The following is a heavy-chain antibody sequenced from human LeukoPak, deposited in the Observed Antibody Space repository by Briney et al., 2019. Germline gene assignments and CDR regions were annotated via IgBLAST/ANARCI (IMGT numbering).Heavy chain of an antibody. Sequence: GGSLRLSCAASGFTFSSYAMSWVRQAPGKGLEWVAFIRYDGSNKYYADSVKGRFTISRDNSKNTLYLQMNSLRAEDTAVYYCAKIGSYGYYYYMDVWGKGTTVTVSS. D-gene: IGHD1-26*01. CDR3: AKIGSYGYYYYMDV. CDR1: GFTFSSYA. J-gene: IGHJ6*03. CDR2: IRYDGSNK. V-gene: IGHV3-30*02.